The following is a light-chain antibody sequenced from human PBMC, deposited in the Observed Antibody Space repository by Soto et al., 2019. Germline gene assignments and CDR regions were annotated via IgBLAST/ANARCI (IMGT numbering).Light chain of an antibody. CDR1: SSNVGSYNF. Sequence: QSALTHPASVSGSPGQSITISCTGTSSNVGSYNFVSWYRQYACKAPELIIYEVSQRPSTFFNRFSGSKSGNTAYLTVSGLQSDDEADYYCCSYAGNNTLVFGGGTKLTVL. CDR3: CSYAGNNTLV. V-gene: IGLV2-23*02. CDR2: EVS. J-gene: IGLJ3*02.